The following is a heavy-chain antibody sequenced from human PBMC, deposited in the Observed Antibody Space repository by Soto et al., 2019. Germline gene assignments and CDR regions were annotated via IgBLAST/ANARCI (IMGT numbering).Heavy chain of an antibody. J-gene: IGHJ4*02. D-gene: IGHD5-18*01. CDR1: GGTFSSYA. CDR2: IIPIFGTA. V-gene: IGHV1-69*06. Sequence: SVKVSCKASGGTFSSYAISWVRQAPGQGLEWMGGIIPIFGTANYPQKFQGRVTITADTSTSTAYMELSSLRSEDTAVYFCARQRGYSYVPFDYWGQGTLVTVSS. CDR3: ARQRGYSYVPFDY.